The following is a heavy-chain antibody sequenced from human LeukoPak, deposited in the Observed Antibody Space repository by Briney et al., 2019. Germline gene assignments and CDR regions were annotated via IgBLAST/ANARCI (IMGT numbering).Heavy chain of an antibody. CDR2: ISYDGSNK. D-gene: IGHD5-18*01. V-gene: IGHV3-30-3*01. Sequence: PGRSLRLSCATSGFTFSSYAAHWVRQAPGKGLEWVAVISYDGSNKYYADSVKGRFTISRDNSKKMVFLQMNSLRGEDTAVYYCASGDTAMDTHFDYWGQGTLAIVSS. CDR1: GFTFSSYA. CDR3: ASGDTAMDTHFDY. J-gene: IGHJ4*02.